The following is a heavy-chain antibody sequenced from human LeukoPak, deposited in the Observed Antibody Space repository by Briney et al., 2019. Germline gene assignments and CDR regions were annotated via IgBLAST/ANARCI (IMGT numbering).Heavy chain of an antibody. J-gene: IGHJ5*02. CDR1: GYTFTTYD. CDR2: MNPNSGNT. D-gene: IGHD6-19*01. CDR3: ARGRGSGHKENWFDP. Sequence: ASVKVSCKASGYTFTTYDMNWVRQATGQGLEWMGWMNPNSGNTGYTQKFQGRVTMTRNTSISTAYMELSSLRSEDTAVYYCARGRGSGHKENWFDPWGQGTLVTVSS. V-gene: IGHV1-8*01.